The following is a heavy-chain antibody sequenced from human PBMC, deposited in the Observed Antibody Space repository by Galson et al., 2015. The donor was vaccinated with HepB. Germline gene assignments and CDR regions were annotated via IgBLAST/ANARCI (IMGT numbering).Heavy chain of an antibody. D-gene: IGHD5-12*01. CDR3: ARDYSGYDLGVSSGWYDWFDP. Sequence: CAISGDSVSSNGAAWNWIRQSPSRGLEWLGRTYYRSKWYNDYAVSVKSRITINPDTSKNQFSLQLNSVTPEDTAVYYCARDYSGYDLGVSSGWYDWFDPWGQGTLVTVSS. CDR2: TYYRSKWYN. V-gene: IGHV6-1*01. J-gene: IGHJ5*02. CDR1: GDSVSSNGAA.